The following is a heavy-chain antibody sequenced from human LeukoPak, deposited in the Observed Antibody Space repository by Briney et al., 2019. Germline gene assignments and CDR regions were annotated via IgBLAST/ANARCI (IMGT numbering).Heavy chain of an antibody. V-gene: IGHV3-23*01. Sequence: GGSLRLSCAAPGLTFSSYAMSWVRKAPGKGLEWVSGISGSGGSTYYADSVKGRFTISRDNSKNTLYLQMNSLRAEDTAVYYCLGNYYNSAFDYWGQGTLVTVSS. J-gene: IGHJ4*02. CDR1: GLTFSSYA. D-gene: IGHD3-10*01. CDR2: ISGSGGST. CDR3: LGNYYNSAFDY.